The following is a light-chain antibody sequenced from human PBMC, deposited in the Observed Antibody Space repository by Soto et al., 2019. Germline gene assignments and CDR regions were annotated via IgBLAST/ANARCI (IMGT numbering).Light chain of an antibody. CDR1: SYNIGAGYD. Sequence: QSVLTQPPSVSGAPGQRVTISCTGSSYNIGAGYDVHWYQHLPGTAPKLLIYGNTNRPSGVPDRFSGSQSGTSASLAITGLQAEDEAEYYCQSHDSSLSGSVFGGGTKLTVL. CDR2: GNT. CDR3: QSHDSSLSGSV. V-gene: IGLV1-40*01. J-gene: IGLJ2*01.